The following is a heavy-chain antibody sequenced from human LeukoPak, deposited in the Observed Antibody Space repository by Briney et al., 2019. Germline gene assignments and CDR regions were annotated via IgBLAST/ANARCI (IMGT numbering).Heavy chain of an antibody. Sequence: PSETLSLTCTASGGSISSSTYYWGWIRQPPGKGLEWIGSIFYSGRTYYNPSLKSRVTMSVDTSKNQFSLRLSSVNAADTAVYYCARDILATSIAAPYYWGQGTLVTVSS. CDR1: GGSISSSTYY. J-gene: IGHJ4*02. V-gene: IGHV4-39*07. D-gene: IGHD6-13*01. CDR3: ARDILATSIAAPYY. CDR2: IFYSGRT.